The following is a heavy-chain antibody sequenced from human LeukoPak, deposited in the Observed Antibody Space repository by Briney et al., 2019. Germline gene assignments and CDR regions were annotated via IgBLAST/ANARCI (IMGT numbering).Heavy chain of an antibody. D-gene: IGHD1-20*01. CDR3: ARDPYNWDDAGFGMDV. Sequence: ETLSLTCTVSGDSISSHYWNWIRQPPGKGLEGVGNIKQDGSEQVYVGSVKGRFTISRDNTKNSVYLQMNSLRAEDTAVYYCARDPYNWDDAGFGMDVWGKGTTVTVSS. J-gene: IGHJ6*04. CDR1: GDSISSHY. CDR2: IKQDGSEQ. V-gene: IGHV3-7*03.